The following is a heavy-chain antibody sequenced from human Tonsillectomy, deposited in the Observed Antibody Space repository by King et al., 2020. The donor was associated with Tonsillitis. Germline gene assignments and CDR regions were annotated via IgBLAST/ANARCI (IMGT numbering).Heavy chain of an antibody. V-gene: IGHV3-9*01. CDR1: GFTFGDYA. CDR2: ISWNSGNI. D-gene: IGHD4-23*01. J-gene: IGHJ4*02. CDR3: AKDPDYGGNDFSYYFDY. Sequence: VQLVESGGGLVQPGRSLRLSCAASGFTFGDYAMHWVRQAPGKGLEWVSGISWNSGNIGYADSVKGRLTISRDNAKNSLYLQMNSLRAEDTALYYCAKDPDYGGNDFSYYFDYWGQGTLVTVSS.